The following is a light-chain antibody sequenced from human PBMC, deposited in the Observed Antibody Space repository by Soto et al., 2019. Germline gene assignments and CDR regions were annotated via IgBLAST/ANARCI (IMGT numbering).Light chain of an antibody. Sequence: QSALTQPRSVSASPGQSVTISCTGTRSDVGGYNYVSWYQHHPGKAPKLLIYGVSERPSGVPDRFSGSKSGNTASPTISGLQAEDEADYYCCSYAGTPYVFGTGTKVTVL. V-gene: IGLV2-11*01. CDR3: CSYAGTPYV. J-gene: IGLJ1*01. CDR2: GVS. CDR1: RSDVGGYNY.